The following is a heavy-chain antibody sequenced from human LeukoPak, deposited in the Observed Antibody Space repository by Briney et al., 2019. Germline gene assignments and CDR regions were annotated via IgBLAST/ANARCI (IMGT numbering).Heavy chain of an antibody. Sequence: ASVKVSCKASGYTFTSYGISWVRQAPGQGLERMGWISAYNGNTNYAQKLQGRVTMTTDTSTSTAYMELRSLRSDDTAVYYCATIAVAGTVDYWGQGTLVTVSS. V-gene: IGHV1-18*01. CDR3: ATIAVAGTVDY. CDR2: ISAYNGNT. J-gene: IGHJ4*02. D-gene: IGHD6-19*01. CDR1: GYTFTSYG.